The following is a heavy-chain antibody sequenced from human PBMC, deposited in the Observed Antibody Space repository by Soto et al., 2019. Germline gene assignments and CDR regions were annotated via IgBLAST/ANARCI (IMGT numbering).Heavy chain of an antibody. CDR3: ATTERNDDCWSGYPIYYYCGMDV. V-gene: IGHV1-69*18. D-gene: IGHD3-3*01. J-gene: IGHJ6*02. Sequence: QVQLVQSGAEVKKPGSSVKVSCKASGGTFSSYAISWVRQAPGQGLEWLGTIIPIFGTANYAQKFQGRVTSTGDESTSTAYMELSSLRSEDTAVSYCATTERNDDCWSGYPIYYYCGMDVWGQGTTVTVS. CDR1: GGTFSSYA. CDR2: IIPIFGTA.